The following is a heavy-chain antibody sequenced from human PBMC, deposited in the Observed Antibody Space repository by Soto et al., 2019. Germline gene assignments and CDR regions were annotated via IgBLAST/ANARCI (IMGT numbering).Heavy chain of an antibody. J-gene: IGHJ6*02. CDR2: IIPIFGTA. Sequence: QVQLVQSGAEVKKPGSSVKVSCKASGGTFSSYAISWVRQAPGQGLEWMGGIIPIFGTANYAQKFQGRVTITADESTSTAYMELSSLRSDDTAVYYCAREVSTSPLYYYYCMDVWGQGTTVTVSS. CDR3: AREVSTSPLYYYYCMDV. V-gene: IGHV1-69*01. CDR1: GGTFSSYA.